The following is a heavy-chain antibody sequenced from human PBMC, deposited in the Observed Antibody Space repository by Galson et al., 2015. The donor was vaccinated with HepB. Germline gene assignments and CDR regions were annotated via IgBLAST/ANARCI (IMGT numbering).Heavy chain of an antibody. V-gene: IGHV4-39*01. D-gene: IGHD2-8*02. J-gene: IGHJ4*02. CDR1: GVSISSSSYY. CDR3: ARRMGTGSPYFDF. CDR2: IYYSGYT. Sequence: QLQESGPGLVRPSETLSLTCTVSGVSISSSSYYWGWIRQPPGKGLEWIGYIYYSGYTYYNPSLKSRVTISVDTSKNQFSLKLSSVTAADTAMYFCARRMGTGSPYFDFWGQGTLVTVSS.